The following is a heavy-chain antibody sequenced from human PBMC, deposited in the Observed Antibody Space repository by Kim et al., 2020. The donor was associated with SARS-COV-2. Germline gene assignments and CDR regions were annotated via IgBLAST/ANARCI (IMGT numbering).Heavy chain of an antibody. J-gene: IGHJ2*01. CDR1: GFTFSNYW. Sequence: GGSLRLSCAGSGFTFSNYWMAWVRQAPGKVLEWVAHIKQDGSETYYVDSVKGRFTISRDNAKNSLYLQMNSLRAEDTALYNCARGWMYPDLWGRGTLVTVSS. CDR2: IKQDGSET. D-gene: IGHD6-19*01. CDR3: ARGWMYPDL. V-gene: IGHV3-7*03.